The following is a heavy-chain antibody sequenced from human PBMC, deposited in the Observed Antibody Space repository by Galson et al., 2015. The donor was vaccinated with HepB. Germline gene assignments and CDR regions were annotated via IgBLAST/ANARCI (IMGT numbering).Heavy chain of an antibody. CDR2: INTNTGNP. Sequence: SVKVSCKASGYTFTSYAMNWVRQAPGQGLEWMGWINTNTGNPTYAQGFTGRFVFSLDTSVSTAYLQISSLKAEDTAVYYCARVPPYRYYYDSSGYYRPPEPSDAFDIWGQGTMVTVSS. CDR1: GYTFTSYA. D-gene: IGHD3-22*01. V-gene: IGHV7-4-1*02. CDR3: ARVPPYRYYYDSSGYYRPPEPSDAFDI. J-gene: IGHJ3*02.